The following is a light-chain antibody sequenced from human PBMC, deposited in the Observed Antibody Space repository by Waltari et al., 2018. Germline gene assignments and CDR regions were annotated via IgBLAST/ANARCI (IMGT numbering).Light chain of an antibody. J-gene: IGKJ1*01. CDR2: GAS. CDR1: QSVSSN. Sequence: EIVMTQSPATLSVSPGERATLSCRASQSVSSNLAWYQQKPGQAPRLPIYGASTRATGIPARFSGSGSETEFTLTISSLQSEDFAVYYCQSWTFGQGTKVEIK. CDR3: QSWT. V-gene: IGKV3-15*01.